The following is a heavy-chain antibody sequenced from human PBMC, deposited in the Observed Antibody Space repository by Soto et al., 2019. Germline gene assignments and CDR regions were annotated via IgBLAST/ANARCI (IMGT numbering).Heavy chain of an antibody. CDR1: GGSISSYY. J-gene: IGHJ4*02. Sequence: SETLSLTCTVSGGSISSYYWSWIRQPPGKGLEWIGYIYYSGSTNYNPSLKSRVTISVDTSKNQFSLRLNSVTAADTAVYYCARHPGYGLYYFDYWGQGTLVTVSS. V-gene: IGHV4-59*08. D-gene: IGHD5-18*01. CDR2: IYYSGST. CDR3: ARHPGYGLYYFDY.